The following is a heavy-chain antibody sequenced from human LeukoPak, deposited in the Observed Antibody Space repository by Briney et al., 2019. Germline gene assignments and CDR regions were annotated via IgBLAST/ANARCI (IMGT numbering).Heavy chain of an antibody. V-gene: IGHV4-34*01. D-gene: IGHD4-23*01. CDR2: INHSGST. CDR3: ARDQYYDYGGNSAFDP. Sequence: PSETLSLTCAVYGGSFSGYYWSWIRQPPGKGLEWIGEINHSGSTNYNPSLKSRVNISVDTSKNQFSLKLSSVTAADTAVYYCARDQYYDYGGNSAFDPWGQGTLVTVSS. J-gene: IGHJ5*02. CDR1: GGSFSGYY.